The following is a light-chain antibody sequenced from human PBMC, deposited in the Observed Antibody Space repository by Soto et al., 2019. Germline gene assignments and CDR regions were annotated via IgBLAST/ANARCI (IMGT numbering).Light chain of an antibody. CDR3: QQYNNWPIT. Sequence: EVVMTQSLATLSVSQGERVTLSCRSSQSVADNLAWFQQKPGQGPRLLIYGASTRATGIPARFSGSGSETDFTLTISSLRSEDSAVYHCQQYNNWPITFGQGTRLEI. V-gene: IGKV3-15*01. CDR2: GAS. CDR1: QSVADN. J-gene: IGKJ5*01.